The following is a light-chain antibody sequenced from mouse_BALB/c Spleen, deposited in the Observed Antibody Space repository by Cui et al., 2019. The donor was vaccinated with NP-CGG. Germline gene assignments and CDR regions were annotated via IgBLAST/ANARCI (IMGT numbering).Light chain of an antibody. CDR2: GTN. CDR1: TGAVTTSNY. V-gene: IGLV1*01. Sequence: QAVVTQESAFTTSPGETVTLTCRSSTGAVTTSNYANWVQEKPALLFTGLIGGTNNRAPGVPARFSGSLIGDKAALTITGAQTEDEAIYFCALWYSNHWVFGGGTKLTVL. CDR3: ALWYSNHWV. J-gene: IGLJ1*01.